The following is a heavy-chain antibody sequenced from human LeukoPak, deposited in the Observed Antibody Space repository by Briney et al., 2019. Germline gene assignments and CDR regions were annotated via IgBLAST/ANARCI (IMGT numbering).Heavy chain of an antibody. CDR3: ARDHSSASYTYYYYYMDV. V-gene: IGHV4-34*01. CDR2: INHSGST. CDR1: GGSFSGYY. J-gene: IGHJ6*03. Sequence: SETLSLTCAVYGGSFSGYYWSWIRQPPGKGLEWIGEINHSGSTNYNPSLKSRVTISIDTSKNQFSLKLTSATAADTAVYYGARDHSSASYTYYYYYMDVWGKGTTVTVSS. D-gene: IGHD1-26*01.